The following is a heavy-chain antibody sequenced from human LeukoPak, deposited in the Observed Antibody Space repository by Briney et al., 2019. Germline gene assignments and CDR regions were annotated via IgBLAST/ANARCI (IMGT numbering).Heavy chain of an antibody. CDR1: GYTFTGYY. J-gene: IGHJ4*02. D-gene: IGHD4-23*01. V-gene: IGHV1-2*02. Sequence: ASVKVSCKASGYTFTGYYMHWVRQAPGQGLEWMGWINPNSGGTNYAQKFQGRVTMTRDTSISTAYMELSRLRSDDTAVYYCARGRLRGGNPRSNFDYWGQGTLVTVSS. CDR2: INPNSGGT. CDR3: ARGRLRGGNPRSNFDY.